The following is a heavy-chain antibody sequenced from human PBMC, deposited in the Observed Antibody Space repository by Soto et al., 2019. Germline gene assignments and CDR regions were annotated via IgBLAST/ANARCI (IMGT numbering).Heavy chain of an antibody. Sequence: QVQLVQSGAEVKKPGSSVKVSCKASGDTFTIFAISWVRQTPGQGLEWMGGIIPTIGTTNYAQRFQGRITITGDESTGTAYMELSSLKSEYTAVYYCARDLGSGDDPGDYWGQGTLVTVSS. J-gene: IGHJ4*02. CDR3: ARDLGSGDDPGDY. D-gene: IGHD5-12*01. CDR2: IIPTIGTT. V-gene: IGHV1-69*12. CDR1: GDTFTIFA.